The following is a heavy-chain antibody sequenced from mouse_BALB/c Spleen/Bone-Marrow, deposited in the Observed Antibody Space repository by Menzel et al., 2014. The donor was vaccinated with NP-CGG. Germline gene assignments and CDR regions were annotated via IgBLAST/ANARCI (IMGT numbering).Heavy chain of an antibody. D-gene: IGHD1-1*02. CDR2: IRNKANGYTT. Sequence: EVKLMESGGGLVQPGGSLRLSCATSGFTFTDYYMNWVRQPPGKALEWLGFIRNKANGYTTEYSASVKGRFTISRDNSQSILYLQMNTLRAEDSASYYCARDKGGILFDYWGQGTPLTVSS. CDR3: ARDKGGILFDY. CDR1: GFTFTDYY. V-gene: IGHV7-3*02. J-gene: IGHJ2*01.